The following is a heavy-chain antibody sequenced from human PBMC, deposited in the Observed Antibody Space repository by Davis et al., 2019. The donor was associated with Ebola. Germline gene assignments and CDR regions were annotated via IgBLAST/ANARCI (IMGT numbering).Heavy chain of an antibody. J-gene: IGHJ3*02. CDR1: GFTFSSYA. D-gene: IGHD2-2*01. Sequence: PGGSLRLSCAASGFTFSSYAMTWVRQAPGKGLEWVSTISGSGGSIYYADSVKGRYTISRDNSKNTLYLQMNSLRAEDTAVYYCAKEPSVVFAFDIWGQGTMVTVSS. CDR2: ISGSGGSI. V-gene: IGHV3-23*01. CDR3: AKEPSVVFAFDI.